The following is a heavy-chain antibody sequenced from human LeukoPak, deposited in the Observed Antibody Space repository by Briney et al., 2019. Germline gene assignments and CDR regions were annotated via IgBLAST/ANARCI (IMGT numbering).Heavy chain of an antibody. CDR1: GYSFTTYW. CDR2: IYPGDSDT. Sequence: GESLKISCKGSGYSFTTYWIGWVRQMPGEGLEWIGIIYPGDSDTTYSPSFQGQVTISADRSISTAYLQWSSLKASDTAIYYCARVGGAEYSSSQPFDYWGQGTLVTVSS. J-gene: IGHJ4*02. CDR3: ARVGGAEYSSSQPFDY. V-gene: IGHV5-51*01. D-gene: IGHD6-13*01.